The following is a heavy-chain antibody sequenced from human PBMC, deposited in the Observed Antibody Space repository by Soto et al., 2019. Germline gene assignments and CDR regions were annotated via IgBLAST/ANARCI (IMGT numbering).Heavy chain of an antibody. D-gene: IGHD2-8*01. Sequence: ASVKVSCKASGYSFTDYHIHWVRQAPGQGLEWLGRINPKSGGTSTAQKFQGWVTMTTDTSISTASMELTRLTSDDTAIYYCARGDSTDCSNGVCSFFYNHDMDIWGQGTTVTVSS. V-gene: IGHV1-2*04. CDR1: GYSFTDYH. CDR3: ARGDSTDCSNGVCSFFYNHDMDI. CDR2: INPKSGGT. J-gene: IGHJ6*02.